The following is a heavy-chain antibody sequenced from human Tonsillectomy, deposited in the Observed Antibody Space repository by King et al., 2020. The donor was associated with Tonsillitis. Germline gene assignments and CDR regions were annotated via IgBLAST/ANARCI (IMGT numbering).Heavy chain of an antibody. CDR1: GFTFSHHA. J-gene: IGHJ4*02. CDR3: AIFGSIAGRRDY. Sequence: VKLVESGGGVVQPGGSLRLSCAASGFTFSHHALHWVRQAPGKGLEWVTYIRFDGSNEYYVDSVKGRFTISRDNSMNTLYLQMNSLRTEDTAVYYCAIFGSIAGRRDYWGQGTLVSVSS. CDR2: IRFDGSNE. V-gene: IGHV3-30*02. D-gene: IGHD6-6*01.